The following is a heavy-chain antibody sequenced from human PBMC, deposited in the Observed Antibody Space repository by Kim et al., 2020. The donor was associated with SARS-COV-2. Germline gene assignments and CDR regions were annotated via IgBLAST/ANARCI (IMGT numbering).Heavy chain of an antibody. CDR2: INPSGGST. J-gene: IGHJ4*02. V-gene: IGHV1-46*01. D-gene: IGHD6-19*01. CDR1: GYTFTSYY. Sequence: ASVKVSCKASGYTFTSYYMHWVRQAPGQGLEWMGIINPSGGSTSYAQKFQGRVTMTRDTSTSTVYMELSSLRSEDTAVYYCARDISQIAVAGTFVGYWGQGTLVTVSS. CDR3: ARDISQIAVAGTFVGY.